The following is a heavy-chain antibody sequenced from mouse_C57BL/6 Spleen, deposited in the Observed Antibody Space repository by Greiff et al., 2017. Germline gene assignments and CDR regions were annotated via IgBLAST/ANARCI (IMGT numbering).Heavy chain of an antibody. CDR2: IYPGSGNT. V-gene: IGHV1-76*01. J-gene: IGHJ3*01. CDR1: GYTFTDYY. D-gene: IGHD2-4*01. CDR3: ARSFYYDYDAAY. Sequence: VQLKESGAELVRPGASVKLSCKASGYTFTDYYINWVKQRPGQGLEWIARIYPGSGNTYYNEKFKGKATLTAEKSSSTAYMQLSSLTSEDSAVYFCARSFYYDYDAAYWGQGTLVTVSA.